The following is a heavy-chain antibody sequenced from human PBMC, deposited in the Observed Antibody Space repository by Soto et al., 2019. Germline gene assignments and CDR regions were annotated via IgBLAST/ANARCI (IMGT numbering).Heavy chain of an antibody. CDR3: ARARGNDWYSDY. Sequence: PGGSLRLSCAASGFTFSSYGMHWVRQAPGKGLEWVAVISYDGSNKYYADSVKGRFTISRDNSKNTLYLQMNSLRAEDTAVYYCARARGNDWYSDYWGQGTLVTVSS. V-gene: IGHV3-30*03. CDR2: ISYDGSNK. CDR1: GFTFSSYG. J-gene: IGHJ4*02. D-gene: IGHD5-12*01.